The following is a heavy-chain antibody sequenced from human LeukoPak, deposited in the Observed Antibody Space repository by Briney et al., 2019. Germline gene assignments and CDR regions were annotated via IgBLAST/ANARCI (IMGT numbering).Heavy chain of an antibody. CDR1: GYTFTGYY. V-gene: IGHV1-2*02. CDR3: ARGSGDYYDSSGYYYNHDAFDI. J-gene: IGHJ3*02. Sequence: ASVKVSCKASGYTFTGYYMHWVRQAPGQGLECMGWINPNSGGTNYAQKFQGRVTMTRDTSISTAYMELSRLRSDDTAVYYCARGSGDYYDSSGYYYNHDAFDIWGQGTMVTVSS. CDR2: INPNSGGT. D-gene: IGHD3-22*01.